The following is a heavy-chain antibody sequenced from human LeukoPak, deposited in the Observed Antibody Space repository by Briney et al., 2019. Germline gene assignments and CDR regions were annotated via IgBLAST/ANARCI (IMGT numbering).Heavy chain of an antibody. CDR1: GFTFNTYW. J-gene: IGHJ4*02. D-gene: IGHD3-22*01. CDR2: IKEDESEK. V-gene: IGHV3-7*03. CDR3: AKDSYYDSSGYPYYFDY. Sequence: GGSLRLSCAASGFTFNTYWMSWVREAPGKGLEWVANIKEDESEKYYVDSVKGRFTISRDNAKNSLYLQMNSLRAEDTAVYYCAKDSYYDSSGYPYYFDYWGQGTLVTVSS.